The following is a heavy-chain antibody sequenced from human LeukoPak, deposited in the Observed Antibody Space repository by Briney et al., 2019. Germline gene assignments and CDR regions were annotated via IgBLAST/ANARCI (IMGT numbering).Heavy chain of an antibody. D-gene: IGHD3-16*01. Sequence: SETLSLTCTVSGGSVSSYYWSWIRQPPGKGLEWIGYIYYSGSTNYNPSLKSRVTISVDTSKNQFSLKLSSVTAADTAVYYCARETSQKGAHYMDVWGKGTTVTISS. CDR2: IYYSGST. V-gene: IGHV4-59*02. J-gene: IGHJ6*03. CDR3: ARETSQKGAHYMDV. CDR1: GGSVSSYY.